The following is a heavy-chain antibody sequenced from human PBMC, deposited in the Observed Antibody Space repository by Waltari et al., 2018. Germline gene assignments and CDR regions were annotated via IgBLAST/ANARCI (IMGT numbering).Heavy chain of an antibody. V-gene: IGHV4-61*02. CDR2: IYTSGST. D-gene: IGHD3-10*01. J-gene: IGHJ3*02. CDR3: ARALYGGRAFDI. CDR1: RGSLSSVSYY. Sequence: QLQLQESGPGLVKPSQTLSLTCTVSRGSLSSVSYYCRWIRQPAGKGLEWIGRIYTSGSTNYNPSLKSRVTISVDTSKNQFSLKLSSVTAADTAVYYCARALYGGRAFDIWGQGTMVTVSS.